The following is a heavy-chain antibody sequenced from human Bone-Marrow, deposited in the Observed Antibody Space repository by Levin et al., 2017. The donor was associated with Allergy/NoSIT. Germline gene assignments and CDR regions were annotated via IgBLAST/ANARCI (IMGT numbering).Heavy chain of an antibody. Sequence: KAGGSLRLSCAASGFTFSSYSMNWVRQAPGKGLEWVSSISSSSSYIYYADSVKGRFTISRDNAKNSLYLQMNSLRAEDTAVYYCARDTIFGVVIIDYYYYMDVWGKGTTVTVSS. J-gene: IGHJ6*03. CDR3: ARDTIFGVVIIDYYYYMDV. CDR2: ISSSSSYI. V-gene: IGHV3-21*01. CDR1: GFTFSSYS. D-gene: IGHD3-3*01.